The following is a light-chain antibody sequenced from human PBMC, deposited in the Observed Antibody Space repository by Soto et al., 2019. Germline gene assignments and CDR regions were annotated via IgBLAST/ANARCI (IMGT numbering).Light chain of an antibody. CDR2: AAS. CDR1: QSISSY. CDR3: HLYDNQRLT. Sequence: PFALSSSIKGRVTIPCRASQSISSYLNWYQQKPGKAPKLLIYAASSLQSGVPSRFSGSGSVIDLPQTTCSLQLEALQTYCSHLYDNQRLTLGAGTKVDIK. V-gene: IGKV1-39*01. J-gene: IGKJ4*01.